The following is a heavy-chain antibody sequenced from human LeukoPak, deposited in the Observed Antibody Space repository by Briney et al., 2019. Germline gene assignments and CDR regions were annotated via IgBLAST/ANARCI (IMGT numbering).Heavy chain of an antibody. CDR2: INWNGGST. D-gene: IGHD1-26*01. CDR3: ARGRGSYSPYYFDY. CDR1: GFSFDDYG. J-gene: IGHJ4*02. V-gene: IGHV3-20*04. Sequence: GGCLRLSCAPSGFSFDDYGMGWVRQPPGKGLECVSGINWNGGSTGYADSVKGRFTISRDNAKNSLYLQMNSLRAEDTALYYCARGRGSYSPYYFDYWGQGTLVTVSS.